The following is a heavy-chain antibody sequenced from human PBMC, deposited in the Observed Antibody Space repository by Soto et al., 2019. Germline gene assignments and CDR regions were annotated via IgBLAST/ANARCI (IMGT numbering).Heavy chain of an antibody. Sequence: QVQLQQWGAGLLKPSETLSLTCAVYGGSFSDYYWTWIRQPPGKGLEWIGDIDDSGSTNYKPSLKGRVTISVDTSKNQVSLKLSSVTAADTAVYYCARPPRTWYSHYYYYMDVWGKGTTVTVSS. V-gene: IGHV4-34*01. D-gene: IGHD6-13*01. J-gene: IGHJ6*03. CDR2: IDDSGST. CDR1: GGSFSDYY. CDR3: ARPPRTWYSHYYYYMDV.